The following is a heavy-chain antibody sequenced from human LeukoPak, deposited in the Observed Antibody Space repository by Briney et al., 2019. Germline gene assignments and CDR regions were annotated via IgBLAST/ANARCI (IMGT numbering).Heavy chain of an antibody. CDR1: GYTFTGYY. J-gene: IGHJ4*02. V-gene: IGHV1-2*04. CDR2: INPNSGGT. D-gene: IGHD3-22*01. CDR3: ARGGPYNDSSRANDLNY. Sequence: ASVKVSCKASGYTFTGYYMHWVRQAPGQGLEWMGWINPNSGGTHYVQRFQGWVTMTRDTSISTAYMELSRLTSDDTAVYYCARGGPYNDSSRANDLNYWGQGTLVTVSS.